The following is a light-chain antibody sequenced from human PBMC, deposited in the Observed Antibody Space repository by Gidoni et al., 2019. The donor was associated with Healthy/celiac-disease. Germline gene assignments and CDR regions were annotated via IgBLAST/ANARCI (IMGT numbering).Light chain of an antibody. CDR3: QQRSNWPRGT. CDR1: QSVSSY. J-gene: IGKJ1*01. Sequence: EIVLTQSPATLSLSPGERATLSCRASQSVSSYLAWYQQTPGQAPRLLIYDASNRATGIPARFSGSGSGTDFTLTISSLEPEDFAVYYCQQRSNWPRGTFGQGTKVEIK. V-gene: IGKV3-11*01. CDR2: DAS.